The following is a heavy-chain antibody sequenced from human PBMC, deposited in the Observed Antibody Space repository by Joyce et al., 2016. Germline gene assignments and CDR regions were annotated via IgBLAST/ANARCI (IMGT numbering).Heavy chain of an antibody. CDR3: ARGDVAATGAPLDY. D-gene: IGHD6-13*01. CDR1: GESFSGYY. CDR2: TNHSGST. J-gene: IGHJ4*02. Sequence: QVQLQQWGAGLLKPSETLSLTCGVYGESFSGYYWNWIRQAPGKGLEWIGETNHSGSTTYNPSLKSRVTIIIDTSKNQFSLMRSSVTATDTAVYYCARGDVAATGAPLDYWGQGTLVTVSS. V-gene: IGHV4-34*01.